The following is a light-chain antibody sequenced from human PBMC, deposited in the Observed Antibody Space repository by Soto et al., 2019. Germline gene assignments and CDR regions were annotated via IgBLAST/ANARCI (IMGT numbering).Light chain of an antibody. J-gene: IGKJ5*01. CDR1: QSVSGY. V-gene: IGKV3-11*01. CDR3: QHRSSWPIT. Sequence: EIVLTQSPGTLSLSPVERATLSGRASQSVSGYLAWYQQKPGQAPRLLIYDISKRATGIPARFSGSGSATDFTLTISSLEPEDFAVYYCQHRSSWPITFGQGTRLEIK. CDR2: DIS.